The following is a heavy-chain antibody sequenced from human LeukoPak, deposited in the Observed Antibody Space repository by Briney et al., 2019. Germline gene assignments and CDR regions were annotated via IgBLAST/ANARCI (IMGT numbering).Heavy chain of an antibody. CDR1: GFTFNTYW. CDR3: ARDRSYSEF. Sequence: GGSLRLSCAASGFTFNTYWMSWVRQAPGKGLEWVANIKEDGSEKNYVDSVKGRFTISRDNAKNSLYLQMNSLRAEDTGVYYCARDRSYSEFWGQGTLVTVSS. CDR2: IKEDGSEK. V-gene: IGHV3-7*01. J-gene: IGHJ4*02. D-gene: IGHD1-26*01.